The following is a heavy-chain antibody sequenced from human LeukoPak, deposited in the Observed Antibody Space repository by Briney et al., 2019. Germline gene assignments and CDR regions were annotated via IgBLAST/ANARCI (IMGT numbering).Heavy chain of an antibody. Sequence: PGGSLRLSCAAPGFTFSSYEMNWVRQAPGKGLEWVSYISSSGSTIYYADSVKGRFTISRDNAKNSLYLQMNSLRAEDTAVYYCARSSIRFGELFDYWGQGTLVTVSS. CDR3: ARSSIRFGELFDY. CDR1: GFTFSSYE. CDR2: ISSSGSTI. J-gene: IGHJ4*02. V-gene: IGHV3-48*03. D-gene: IGHD3-10*01.